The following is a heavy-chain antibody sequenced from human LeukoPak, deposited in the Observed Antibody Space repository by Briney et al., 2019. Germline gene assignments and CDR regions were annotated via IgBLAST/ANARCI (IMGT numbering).Heavy chain of an antibody. Sequence: ASVKVSCKASGYTFTSYFMHWVRQAPGQGLEWMGLINPSGGSTRYAQKFQGRVTVTRDTSTSTVYMELSSLRSEDTAVYYCARDLSGGKLRYFDWLPPDYWGQGTLVTASS. CDR1: GYTFTSYF. D-gene: IGHD3-9*01. V-gene: IGHV1-46*01. J-gene: IGHJ4*02. CDR2: INPSGGST. CDR3: ARDLSGGKLRYFDWLPPDY.